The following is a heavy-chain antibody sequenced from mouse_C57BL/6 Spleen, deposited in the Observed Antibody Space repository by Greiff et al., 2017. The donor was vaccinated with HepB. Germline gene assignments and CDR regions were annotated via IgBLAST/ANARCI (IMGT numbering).Heavy chain of an antibody. CDR3: AKSPPCGSSSSYAMDY. CDR2: IWRGGST. CDR1: GFSLTSYG. D-gene: IGHD1-1*01. V-gene: IGHV2-5*01. Sequence: QVQLKQSGPGLVQPSQSLSITCTVSGFSLTSYGVHWVRQSPGKGLEWLGVIWRGGSTDYNAAFMSRLSITKDNSKSQVFFKMNSLQADDTAIYYCAKSPPCGSSSSYAMDYWGQGTSVTVSS. J-gene: IGHJ4*01.